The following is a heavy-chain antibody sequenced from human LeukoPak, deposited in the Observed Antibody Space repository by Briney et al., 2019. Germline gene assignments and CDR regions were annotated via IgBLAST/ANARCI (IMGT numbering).Heavy chain of an antibody. Sequence: ASVKVSCKASGYTFTSYDINWVRQATGQGLEWMGWMSPNSGNTGYAQKFQGRVTMTRNTSTSTAYMELSSLRSEDTAVYYCARGSRASGSTSWGQGTLVTVSS. D-gene: IGHD6-19*01. CDR2: MSPNSGNT. CDR1: GYTFTSYD. V-gene: IGHV1-8*01. CDR3: ARGSRASGSTS. J-gene: IGHJ4*02.